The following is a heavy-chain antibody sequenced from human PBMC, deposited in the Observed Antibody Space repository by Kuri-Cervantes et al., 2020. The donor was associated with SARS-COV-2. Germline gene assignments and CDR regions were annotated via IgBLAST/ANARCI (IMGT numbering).Heavy chain of an antibody. CDR1: GYTFTNYY. J-gene: IGHJ4*02. D-gene: IGHD5-24*01. Sequence: ASVKVSCKASGYTFTNYYIHWVRQAPGQGLEWMGIINPGGGATTYAQKFQGRVTMTRDTSTSTVYMELSSLRSEDTAVYFCARDGRDGYNRGFDYWGQRTLVTVSS. V-gene: IGHV1-46*01. CDR3: ARDGRDGYNRGFDY. CDR2: INPGGGAT.